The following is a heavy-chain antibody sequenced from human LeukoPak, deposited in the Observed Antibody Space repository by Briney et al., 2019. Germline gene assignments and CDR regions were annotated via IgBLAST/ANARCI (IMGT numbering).Heavy chain of an antibody. CDR3: AAAGTSITMVRGVLDAFDI. CDR2: IVVGSGNT. J-gene: IGHJ3*02. CDR1: GFTFTSSA. Sequence: GASVKVSCKASGFTFTSSAMQWVRQARGQRLEWIGWIVVGSGNTNYAQKFQERVTITRDMSTSTAYMELSSLRSEDTAVYYCAAAGTSITMVRGVLDAFDIWGQGTMVTVSS. V-gene: IGHV1-58*02. D-gene: IGHD3-10*01.